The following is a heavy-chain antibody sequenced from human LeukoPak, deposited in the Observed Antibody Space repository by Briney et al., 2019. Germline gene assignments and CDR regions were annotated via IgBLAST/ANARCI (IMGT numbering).Heavy chain of an antibody. Sequence: GGSLRLSCAASGFTFSDYYMSWIRQAPGKGLEWVSYISSSGSTIYYADSVKGRFTISRDNAKNSLYLQMNSLRAEDTAVYYCARGRCSSTSCYFSEYFQHWGQGTLVTVSS. D-gene: IGHD2-2*01. CDR3: ARGRCSSTSCYFSEYFQH. CDR1: GFTFSDYY. V-gene: IGHV3-11*04. CDR2: ISSSGSTI. J-gene: IGHJ1*01.